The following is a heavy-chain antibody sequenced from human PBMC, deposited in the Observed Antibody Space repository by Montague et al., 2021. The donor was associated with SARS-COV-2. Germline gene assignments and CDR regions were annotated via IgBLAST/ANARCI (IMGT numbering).Heavy chain of an antibody. CDR3: AHRRGLLLSDAFDT. CDR2: IYWDDDK. D-gene: IGHD1-26*01. Sequence: PALVKPTQTLTLTCTFSGFSLSTSGVGVGWIRQPPGKALEWLALIYWDDDKRYSPPLKSRLTITKDTSKNQVVLTMTNMDPVDTATYYCAHRRGLLLSDAFDTWGQGTMVTVSS. V-gene: IGHV2-5*02. J-gene: IGHJ3*02. CDR1: GFSLSTSGVG.